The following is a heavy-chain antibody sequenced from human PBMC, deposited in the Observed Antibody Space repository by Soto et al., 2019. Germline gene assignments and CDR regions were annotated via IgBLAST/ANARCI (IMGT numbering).Heavy chain of an antibody. V-gene: IGHV2-5*02. CDR1: GFSLSTSGVG. Sequence: QITLKESGPTLVKPTQTLTLTCTFSGFSLSTSGVGVGWIRQPPGKALEWLALIYWDDDKRYSPYLKSRVTITKDNSKNQVVLTMTNMDPVDTATYYCSHFEYSSSNYWGQGTLVTVSS. D-gene: IGHD6-6*01. CDR3: SHFEYSSSNY. J-gene: IGHJ4*02. CDR2: IYWDDDK.